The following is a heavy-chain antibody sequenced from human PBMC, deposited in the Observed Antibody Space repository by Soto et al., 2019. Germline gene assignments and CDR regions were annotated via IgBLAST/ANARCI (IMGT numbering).Heavy chain of an antibody. J-gene: IGHJ6*02. V-gene: IGHV1-18*04. D-gene: IGHD2-15*01. CDR2: ISAYNGNT. CDR1: GYTFTNYG. Sequence: GASVKVSWKASGYTFTNYGITWVRQAPGQGLDWMGWISAYNGNTNYAQKLQGRVTMTTDTSTSTAYMELRSLRSDDTAVYYCARDREVVVVPYYDVWGQGTTVTVSS. CDR3: ARDREVVVVPYYDV.